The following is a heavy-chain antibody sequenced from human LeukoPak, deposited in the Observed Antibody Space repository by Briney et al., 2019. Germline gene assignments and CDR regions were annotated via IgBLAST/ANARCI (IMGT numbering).Heavy chain of an antibody. CDR1: GFTFSSYA. Sequence: GRSLRLSCAASGFTFSSYAMSWVRQAPGKGLEWVSAISGSGGSTYYADSVKGRFTISRDNSKNTLYLQMNSLRAEDTAVYYCAKQGPRYCSGGSCYRSPFDYWGQGTLVTVSS. V-gene: IGHV3-23*01. CDR3: AKQGPRYCSGGSCYRSPFDY. CDR2: ISGSGGST. D-gene: IGHD2-15*01. J-gene: IGHJ4*02.